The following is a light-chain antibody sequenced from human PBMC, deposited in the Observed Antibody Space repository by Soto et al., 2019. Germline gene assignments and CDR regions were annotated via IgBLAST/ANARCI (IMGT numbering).Light chain of an antibody. CDR1: RTITNNY. CDR2: GAS. V-gene: IGKV3-20*01. J-gene: IGKJ5*01. CDR3: QQYDNSPIT. Sequence: IVLTQSPGTLSLSPGDRATLSFRATRTITNNYLAWYQQKPGQAPRLLIYGASSRATDIPDRFIGSGSGTYFTLTISRLEPEDFAVYYCQQYDNSPITFGQGTRPAIK.